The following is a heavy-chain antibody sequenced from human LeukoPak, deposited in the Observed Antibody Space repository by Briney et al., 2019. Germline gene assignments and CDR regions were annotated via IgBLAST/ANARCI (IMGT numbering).Heavy chain of an antibody. D-gene: IGHD5-18*01. CDR3: ASRGGSSYGFEDAFDI. J-gene: IGHJ3*02. CDR1: GYSFTSYW. V-gene: IGHV5-51*01. CDR2: IYPGDSGT. Sequence: GESLKISCKGSGYSFTSYWIGWVRQMPGKGLEWMGVIYPGDSGTRYSPSFQGQVTISADRSISTAYLQWSSLKASDTAMYYCASRGGSSYGFEDAFDIWGQGTMLTVSS.